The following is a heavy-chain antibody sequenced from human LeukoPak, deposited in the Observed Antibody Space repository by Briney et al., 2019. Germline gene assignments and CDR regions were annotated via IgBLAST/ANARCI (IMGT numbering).Heavy chain of an antibody. CDR2: INDSGTT. Sequence: SETLCLTCGVSRDFFSGYYWGWIRQPPGKGLEWIGDINDSGTTKYNPTLKSRVTISIDTSKKQFSLKVKSVTAADTAVYYCARLPLGAFGEVLNFDSWGQGILVTVSS. J-gene: IGHJ4*02. CDR3: ARLPLGAFGEVLNFDS. V-gene: IGHV4-34*01. CDR1: RDFFSGYY. D-gene: IGHD3-10*01.